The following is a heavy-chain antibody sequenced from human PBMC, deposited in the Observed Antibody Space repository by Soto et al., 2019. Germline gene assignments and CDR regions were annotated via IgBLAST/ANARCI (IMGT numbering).Heavy chain of an antibody. J-gene: IGHJ4*02. V-gene: IGHV3-23*01. Sequence: EVQLLESGGGLVPPGGSLSLSCAASEFTFSSSAMSWVRQAPGKGLEWVSAISGSGDTSYYADSVKGRFTISRDNAKNTLYLQMNSLRAEDTAIYYCAKDDNPNCWGRKIDYWGQGTLVTVSS. CDR1: EFTFSSSA. CDR3: AKDDNPNCWGRKIDY. CDR2: ISGSGDTS. D-gene: IGHD7-27*01.